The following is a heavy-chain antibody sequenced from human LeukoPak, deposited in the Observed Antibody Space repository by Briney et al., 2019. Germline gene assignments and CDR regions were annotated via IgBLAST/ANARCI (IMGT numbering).Heavy chain of an antibody. Sequence: GGSLRLSCAASGFNVNTNYMSWVRQAPGKGLEWVSVIYSGGSTYYADSVKGRFTISRDNSKNTLYLQMNSLRAEDTAVYYCASAGTLKYYFDYWGQGTLVTVSS. CDR2: IYSGGST. CDR1: GFNVNTNY. D-gene: IGHD1-1*01. J-gene: IGHJ4*02. CDR3: ASAGTLKYYFDY. V-gene: IGHV3-53*01.